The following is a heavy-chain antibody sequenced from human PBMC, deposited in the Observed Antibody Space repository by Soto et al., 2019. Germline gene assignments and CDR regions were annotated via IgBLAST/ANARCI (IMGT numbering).Heavy chain of an antibody. Sequence: PSEILSLTCTVSGGSISSGGYYWIWIRHHPGKGLEWIGYIYYSGSTYYNPSLKSRVTISVDTSKNQFSLKLSSVTAADTAVYYCARDGLRFLEWSPVPPYGMDVWGQGTTVTVSS. V-gene: IGHV4-31*03. CDR3: ARDGLRFLEWSPVPPYGMDV. CDR2: IYYSGST. J-gene: IGHJ6*02. CDR1: GGSISSGGYY. D-gene: IGHD3-3*01.